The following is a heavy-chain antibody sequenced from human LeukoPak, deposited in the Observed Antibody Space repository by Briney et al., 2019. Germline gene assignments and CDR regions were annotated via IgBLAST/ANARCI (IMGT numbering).Heavy chain of an antibody. Sequence: PGGSLRLSCAASGFTFSSYWMSWVRQAPGKGLEWVANIKQDGSEKYYVDSVKGRFTISRDNAKNSLYLQMNSLRAEDTAVYYCARVSFGVVIAQLDYWGQGTLVTVSS. J-gene: IGHJ4*02. CDR1: GFTFSSYW. CDR2: IKQDGSEK. D-gene: IGHD3-3*01. CDR3: ARVSFGVVIAQLDY. V-gene: IGHV3-7*01.